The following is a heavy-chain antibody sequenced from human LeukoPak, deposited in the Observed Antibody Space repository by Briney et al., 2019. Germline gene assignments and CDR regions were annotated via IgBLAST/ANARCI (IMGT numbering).Heavy chain of an antibody. CDR3: ARQARDYIDY. CDR2: IYYSGST. J-gene: IGHJ4*02. CDR1: GGSISSSSYY. Sequence: SETLSLTCTVSGGSISSSSYYWGWIRQPPGKGLEWIGSIYYSGSTYYNPSLKSRVTISVDTSKNRFSLKLSSVTAADTAVYYCARQARDYIDYWGQGTLVTVSS. V-gene: IGHV4-39*01.